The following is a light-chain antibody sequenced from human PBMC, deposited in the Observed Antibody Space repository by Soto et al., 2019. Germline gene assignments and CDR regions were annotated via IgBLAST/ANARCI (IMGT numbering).Light chain of an antibody. CDR2: DAS. CDR3: QQYNSYSEA. CDR1: QSIGSS. Sequence: DIQITQSPSTLSASVGDRVTITCRASQSIGSSLAWYQQKPGKAPKLLIFDASSLERGVPSRFSGSGSGTAFTLTIRSLQPDDFSTYYCQQYNSYSEAFGQGTKVDIK. V-gene: IGKV1-5*01. J-gene: IGKJ1*01.